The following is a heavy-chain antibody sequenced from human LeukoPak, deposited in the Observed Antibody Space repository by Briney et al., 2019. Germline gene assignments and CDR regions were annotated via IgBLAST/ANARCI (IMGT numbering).Heavy chain of an antibody. CDR3: ATDGYIYFEY. Sequence: GGSLRLSCAASGFXVSSNYMSWVCQAPGKGLEWVSLIYADGRAYYADSVRGRFTISRDSSKNTLYLQMNSLRPEDTAIYYCATDGYIYFEYWGQGTLVTVSS. CDR2: IYADGRA. D-gene: IGHD5-24*01. V-gene: IGHV3-53*01. J-gene: IGHJ4*02. CDR1: GFXVSSNY.